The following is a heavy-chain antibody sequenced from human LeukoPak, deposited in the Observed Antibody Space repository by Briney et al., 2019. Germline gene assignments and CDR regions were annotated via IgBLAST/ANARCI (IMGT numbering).Heavy chain of an antibody. D-gene: IGHD2-2*01. CDR3: ARLQSSSNV. J-gene: IGHJ6*04. Sequence: PAETLSLTCAVYGGSFSGYYWSWIRQPPGKGLEWIGYIYTSGSTNYNPSLKSRVTISVDTSKNQFSLKLSSVTAADTAVYYCARLQSSSNVWGKGTTVTVSS. CDR2: IYTSGST. CDR1: GGSFSGYY. V-gene: IGHV4-4*09.